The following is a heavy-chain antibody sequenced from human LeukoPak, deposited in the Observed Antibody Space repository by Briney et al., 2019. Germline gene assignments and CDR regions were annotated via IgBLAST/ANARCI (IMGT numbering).Heavy chain of an antibody. Sequence: GASVKVSCKASGYTFTGYYIHWVRQAPGQGLEWMGWINPNSGGTNYAQKFQGRVTMTRDTSISTAYMELSRLRSDDTAVYYCASLPGLAAARGSYWGQGTLVTVSS. CDR1: GYTFTGYY. V-gene: IGHV1-2*02. D-gene: IGHD6-13*01. J-gene: IGHJ4*02. CDR3: ASLPGLAAARGSY. CDR2: INPNSGGT.